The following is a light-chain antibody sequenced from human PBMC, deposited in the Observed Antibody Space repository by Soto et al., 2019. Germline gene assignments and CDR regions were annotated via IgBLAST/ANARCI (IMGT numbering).Light chain of an antibody. CDR2: DNN. CDR1: SSNIGNNY. Sequence: QSVLTQPPSVSAAPGQKVTISCSGSSSNIGNNYVSWYQQLPGTAPKLLIYDNNKRPSGIPDRFSGSKSCTSGTLDITGLQTGDEADYYCATWDYSLTGEVFGGGTKVTGL. J-gene: IGLJ2*01. V-gene: IGLV1-51*01. CDR3: ATWDYSLTGEV.